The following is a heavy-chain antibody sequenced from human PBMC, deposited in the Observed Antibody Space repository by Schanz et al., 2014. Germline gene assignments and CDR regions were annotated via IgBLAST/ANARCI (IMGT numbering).Heavy chain of an antibody. V-gene: IGHV1-46*01. J-gene: IGHJ4*02. CDR3: AKDQGSYGSGSYSYFDY. CDR1: GYTFSDYG. Sequence: QVQLVQSGDEVKKPGASVKVSCKTSGYTFSDYGITWVRQAPGQGLEWMGIINPSGGSTTYAQKFQGRLTMTRDTSTSTVYMELSSLRSEDTAVYYCAKDQGSYGSGSYSYFDYWGQGTLVTVSS. D-gene: IGHD3-10*01. CDR2: INPSGGST.